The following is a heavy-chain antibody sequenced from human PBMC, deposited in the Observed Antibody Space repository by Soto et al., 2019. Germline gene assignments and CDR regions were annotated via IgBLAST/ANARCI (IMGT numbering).Heavy chain of an antibody. J-gene: IGHJ4*02. D-gene: IGHD6-19*01. CDR2: ISPYNGNT. CDR1: GYTFTTYG. Sequence: QVQLVQSGGEVKKPGASVKVSCKASGYTFTTYGISWVRQAPGQGLEWMGWISPYNGNTRYAQKVQGRLTMTTDTSTSTAYMELRSLGSDDTAVYFCAREWGGQGYSRGWYEDYWGQGTLVTVSS. V-gene: IGHV1-18*01. CDR3: AREWGGQGYSRGWYEDY.